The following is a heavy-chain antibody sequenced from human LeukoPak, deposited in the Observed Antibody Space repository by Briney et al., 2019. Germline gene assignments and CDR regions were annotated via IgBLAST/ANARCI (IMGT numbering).Heavy chain of an antibody. CDR2: IKQDGSEK. Sequence: PGGSLRLSCAASGFTFSSYWMSWVRQAPGKGLEWVANIKQDGSEKYYVDSVKGRFTISRDNAKNSLYLQMNSLRAEDTAVYYCARGGLQRGDYFDYWGLGTLVTVSS. V-gene: IGHV3-7*01. CDR3: ARGGLQRGDYFDY. D-gene: IGHD5-24*01. CDR1: GFTFSSYW. J-gene: IGHJ4*02.